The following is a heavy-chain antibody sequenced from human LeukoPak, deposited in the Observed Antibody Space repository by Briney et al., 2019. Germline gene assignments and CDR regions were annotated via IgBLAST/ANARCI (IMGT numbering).Heavy chain of an antibody. J-gene: IGHJ4*02. CDR2: IYYSGST. D-gene: IGHD5-24*01. Sequence: PSETLSLTCTVSGGSISRSSYYWGWIRQPPGKGLEWIGNIYYSGSTYYNPSLKSRVTISVDTSKNHFSLKLSSVTAADAAVYYCARLLRDGYNWNYFDYWGQGTLVTVSS. CDR3: ARLLRDGYNWNYFDY. V-gene: IGHV4-39*07. CDR1: GGSISRSSYY.